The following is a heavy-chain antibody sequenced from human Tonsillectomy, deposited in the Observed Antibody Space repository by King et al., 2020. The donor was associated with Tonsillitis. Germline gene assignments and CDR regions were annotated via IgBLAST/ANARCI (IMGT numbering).Heavy chain of an antibody. D-gene: IGHD2-2*02. Sequence: VQLVESGGGVVQPGRSLRLSCAASGFTFSSYAMHWGRQAPGKGLEWVAVISYDGSNKYYADSVKGRFTISRDNSKNTLYLQMNSLRAEDTAVYYCARALYLQYYFDYWGQGTLVTVSS. V-gene: IGHV3-30-3*01. CDR1: GFTFSSYA. CDR3: ARALYLQYYFDY. J-gene: IGHJ4*02. CDR2: ISYDGSNK.